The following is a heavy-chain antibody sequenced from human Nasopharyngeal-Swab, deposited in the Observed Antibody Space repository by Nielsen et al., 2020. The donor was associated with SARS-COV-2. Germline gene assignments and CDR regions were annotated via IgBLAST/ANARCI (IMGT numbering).Heavy chain of an antibody. D-gene: IGHD5-18*01. J-gene: IGHJ6*02. CDR2: IYYSGST. CDR1: GGSVSSGSYY. Sequence: SEPLSLTCTVSGGSVSSGSYYWSWIRQPPGKGLEWIGYIYYSGSTNYNPSLKSRVTISVDTSKNQFSLKLSSVTAADTAVYYCASLRGYTAMVTTTYYYGMDVWGQGTTVTVSS. V-gene: IGHV4-61*01. CDR3: ASLRGYTAMVTTTYYYGMDV.